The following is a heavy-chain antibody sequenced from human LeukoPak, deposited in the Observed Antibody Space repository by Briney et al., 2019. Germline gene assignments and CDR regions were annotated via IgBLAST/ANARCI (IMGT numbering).Heavy chain of an antibody. D-gene: IGHD4-17*01. CDR1: GGSISSSSYY. V-gene: IGHV4-39*01. CDR3: VRGKGTTVTNNGAFDI. J-gene: IGHJ3*02. CDR2: IYYDWNT. Sequence: PSETLSLTCTVSGGSISSSSYYWGWIRQPPGKGLEWIGSIYYDWNTYYEPSLKSRVTISVDTPKNQFSLRLSSVTAADTAVYYCVRGKGTTVTNNGAFDIWGQGTMVTVS.